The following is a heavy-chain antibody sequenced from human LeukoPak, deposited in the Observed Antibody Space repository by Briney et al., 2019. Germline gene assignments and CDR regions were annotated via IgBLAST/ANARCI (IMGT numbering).Heavy chain of an antibody. CDR3: ANLRAHYYYYMDV. J-gene: IGHJ6*03. D-gene: IGHD5-12*01. Sequence: PSETLSLTCTVSGGSISSSSYYWGWIRQPPGKGLEWIGSIYYSGSTYYNPSLKSRVTISVDTSKNQFSLKLSSVTAADTAVYYCANLRAHYYYYMDVWGKGTTVTVSS. V-gene: IGHV4-39*07. CDR1: GGSISSSSYY. CDR2: IYYSGST.